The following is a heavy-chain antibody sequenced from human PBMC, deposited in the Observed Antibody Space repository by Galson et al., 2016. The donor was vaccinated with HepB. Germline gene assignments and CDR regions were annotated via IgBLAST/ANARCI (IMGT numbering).Heavy chain of an antibody. D-gene: IGHD7-27*01. CDR3: AKAPTGDQSWYFDL. CDR1: GFTFSSYA. J-gene: IGHJ2*01. V-gene: IGHV3-30-3*01. CDR2: ISFDGITK. Sequence: SLRLSCAASGFTFSSYAMHWVRQAPGKGLEWVAHISFDGITKYYADSVKGRFTISRDNSNNIVYLQMDRLRVEDTAFYYRAKAPTGDQSWYFDLWGRGTLVTVSS.